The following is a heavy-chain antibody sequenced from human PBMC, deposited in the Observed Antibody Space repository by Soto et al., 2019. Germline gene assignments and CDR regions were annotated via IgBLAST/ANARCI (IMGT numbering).Heavy chain of an antibody. CDR1: GDSIRSSSY. CDR2: IYCSGST. Sequence: TSETLSLTCTVSGDSIRSSSYWGWIRQPPGKGLEWIGSIYCSGSTNYNPSLRSRVTISVDTSKNQFSLKLSSVTAADTAVYYCARLGYCSSTSCYGFDYWGQGTLVTVSS. CDR3: ARLGYCSSTSCYGFDY. J-gene: IGHJ4*02. D-gene: IGHD2-2*01. V-gene: IGHV4-38-2*02.